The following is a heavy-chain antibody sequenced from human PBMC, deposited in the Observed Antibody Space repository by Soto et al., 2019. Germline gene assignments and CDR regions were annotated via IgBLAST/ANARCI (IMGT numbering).Heavy chain of an antibody. CDR2: LYHIGST. D-gene: IGHD2-2*01. CDR1: GYSTSSGNY. J-gene: IGHJ6*02. CDR3: RSSTSCYDESCVDV. V-gene: IGHV4-38-2*01. Sequence: SETLSLTCAVSGYSTSSGNYWAWIRQPPGRGLEWFGSLYHIGSTHYNTSLKSRVTISVDTSKNHFSLELSSVTAADTAIYYCRSSTSCYDESCVDVWGQGTMVTSP.